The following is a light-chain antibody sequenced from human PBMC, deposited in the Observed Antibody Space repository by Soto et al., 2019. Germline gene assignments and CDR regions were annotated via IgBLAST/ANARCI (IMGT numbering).Light chain of an antibody. CDR1: QSVSSN. V-gene: IGKV3-15*01. Sequence: EILMTQSPTTLSVSPGERATLSCRASQSVSSNLAWYQQKPGQAPRLLIYGASTRATGIPARFSGSGCGTEFTLTISSLQSEDFAVYCCKQYNNWPPTFGQGTQVEIK. J-gene: IGKJ1*01. CDR2: GAS. CDR3: KQYNNWPPT.